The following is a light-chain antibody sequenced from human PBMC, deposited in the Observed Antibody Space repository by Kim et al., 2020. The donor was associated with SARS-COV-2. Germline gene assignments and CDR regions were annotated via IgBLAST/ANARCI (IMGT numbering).Light chain of an antibody. CDR1: SSDVGYYDR. J-gene: IGLJ3*02. CDR3: SSYTTSKTWV. Sequence: QSALTQPPAVSGSTGQSVTISCTGTSSDVGYYDRVSWYQHPPGTAPKLIIYEVRNRPSGVPDRFSGFKSGNTASLTIFGLQAEDEADYYCSSYTTSKTWVFGGGTQLTVL. V-gene: IGLV2-18*02. CDR2: EVR.